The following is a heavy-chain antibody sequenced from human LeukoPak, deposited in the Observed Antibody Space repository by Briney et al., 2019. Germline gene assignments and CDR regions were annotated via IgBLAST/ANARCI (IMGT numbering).Heavy chain of an antibody. CDR2: ISYDGSNK. J-gene: IGHJ6*03. Sequence: GRSLRLSCAASGFSFSSYGMHWVRQAPGKGLEWVAVISYDGSNKYYADSVKGRFTISRDNSKNTLYLQMNSLRAEDTAVYYCAKKGYSNYPDDYYYYYMDVWGKGTTVTVSS. CDR1: GFSFSSYG. CDR3: AKKGYSNYPDDYYYYYMDV. V-gene: IGHV3-30*18. D-gene: IGHD4-11*01.